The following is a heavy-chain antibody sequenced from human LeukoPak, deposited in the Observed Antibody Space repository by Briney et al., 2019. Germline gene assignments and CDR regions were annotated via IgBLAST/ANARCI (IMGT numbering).Heavy chain of an antibody. J-gene: IGHJ5*02. CDR3: ARGIAAAGSLWFDP. Sequence: GGSLRLSCAASGFTFSSYSMNWVRQAPGKGLEWVSSISSSSSYIYYADSLKGRFTISRDNAKNSLYLQMNSLRAEDTAVYYCARGIAAAGSLWFDPWGQGTLVTVSS. CDR2: ISSSSSYI. CDR1: GFTFSSYS. D-gene: IGHD6-13*01. V-gene: IGHV3-21*01.